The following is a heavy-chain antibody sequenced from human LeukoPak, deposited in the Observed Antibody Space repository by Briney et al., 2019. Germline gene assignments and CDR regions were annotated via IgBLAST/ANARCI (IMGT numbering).Heavy chain of an antibody. CDR1: GFTFSSYG. J-gene: IGHJ4*02. CDR2: IWYDGSNK. CDR3: AKPNFSYYYDSSGYSSFDY. D-gene: IGHD3-22*01. Sequence: GGSLRLSCAASGFTFSSYGMHWLRQAPGKGLEWVAVIWYDGSNKYYADSVKGRFTISRDNSKNTLYLQMNSLRAEDTAVYYCAKPNFSYYYDSSGYSSFDYWGQGTLVTVSS. V-gene: IGHV3-33*06.